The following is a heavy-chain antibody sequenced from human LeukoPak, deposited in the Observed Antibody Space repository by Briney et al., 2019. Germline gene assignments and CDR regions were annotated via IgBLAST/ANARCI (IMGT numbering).Heavy chain of an antibody. J-gene: IGHJ5*02. D-gene: IGHD5-18*01. CDR2: ISGSGGST. Sequence: PGGSLRLSCAASGFTVSSNYMSWVRQAPGKGLEWVSAISGSGGSTYYADSVKGRFTISRDNSKNTLYLHMNSLRAEDTAVYYCAKDSVYSYGYNWFDPWGQGTLVTVSS. CDR1: GFTVSSNY. V-gene: IGHV3-23*01. CDR3: AKDSVYSYGYNWFDP.